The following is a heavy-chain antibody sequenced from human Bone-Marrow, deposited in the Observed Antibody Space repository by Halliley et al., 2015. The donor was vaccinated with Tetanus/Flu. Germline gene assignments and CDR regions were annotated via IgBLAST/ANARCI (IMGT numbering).Heavy chain of an antibody. J-gene: IGHJ5*02. CDR2: MYYSGSS. D-gene: IGHD2-2*01. V-gene: IGHV4-39*01. Sequence: TLSLTCTASSGSLSSTGYYWGWIRQPPGKGLEWIGSMYYSGSSYYNPSLKSRVTISVDTSKNQFSLKLTSVTAADTAVYYCARLENIVVEEGWFDPWGQGTLVTVSS. CDR1: SGSLSSTGYY. CDR3: ARLENIVVEEGWFDP.